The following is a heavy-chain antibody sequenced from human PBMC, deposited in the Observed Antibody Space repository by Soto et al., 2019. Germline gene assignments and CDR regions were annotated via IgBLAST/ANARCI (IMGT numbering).Heavy chain of an antibody. V-gene: IGHV2-70*01. CDR1: GFSLSTSGMC. D-gene: IGHD3-9*01. CDR3: ARIQVGRYFDWQIQVGVFDI. J-gene: IGHJ3*02. Sequence: SCPTLVNPTQTLTLTCTFSGFSLSTSGMCVSWIRQPPGKALEWLALIDWHDDKYYSTSLKTRLTISKDTSKNQVFLTLTNMDPVDTATYYCARIQVGRYFDWQIQVGVFDIWGQGTMVTVSS. CDR2: IDWHDDK.